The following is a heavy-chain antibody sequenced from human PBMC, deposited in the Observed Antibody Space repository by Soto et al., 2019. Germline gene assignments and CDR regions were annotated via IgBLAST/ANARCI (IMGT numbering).Heavy chain of an antibody. CDR3: ARDPNWNDPWFDP. CDR1: GFTFSSYW. V-gene: IGHV3-7*05. D-gene: IGHD1-1*01. CDR2: IKQDGSEK. Sequence: PGGSLRLSCAASGFTFSSYWMSWVRQAPGKGLEWVANIKQDGSEKYYVDSVKGRFTISRDNAKNSLYLQMNSLRAEDTAVYYCARDPNWNDPWFDPWGQGTLVTVSS. J-gene: IGHJ5*02.